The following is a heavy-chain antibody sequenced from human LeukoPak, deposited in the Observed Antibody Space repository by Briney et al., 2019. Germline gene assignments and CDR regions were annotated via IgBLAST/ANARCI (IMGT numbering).Heavy chain of an antibody. CDR1: GYTFTVYY. J-gene: IGHJ4*02. V-gene: IGHV1-2*02. CDR2: INPNSGGT. D-gene: IGHD4-23*01. CDR3: ARDQGHGGNSWDY. Sequence: ASEKVSRKVSGYTFTVYYMHWVRQAPGQALEWLGWINPNSGGTNYAQNFQGRVTMTRDTSISTAYMEPSRLRSDDTAVYYCARDQGHGGNSWDYWGQGTLVTVSS.